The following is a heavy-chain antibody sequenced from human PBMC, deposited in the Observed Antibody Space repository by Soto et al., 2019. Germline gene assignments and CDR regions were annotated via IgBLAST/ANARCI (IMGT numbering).Heavy chain of an antibody. D-gene: IGHD6-13*01. Sequence: KISSTASGYSVTSYDINCVRQATGQRLEWMGRIDPSSRNTNYAQKFQERVTMTRDTSTTTAYMELRTLTSEYTAVYYCAAESWVSLFDPWGQGTLVTVPS. CDR2: IDPSSRNT. J-gene: IGHJ5*02. CDR3: AAESWVSLFDP. CDR1: GYSVTSYD. V-gene: IGHV1-8*02.